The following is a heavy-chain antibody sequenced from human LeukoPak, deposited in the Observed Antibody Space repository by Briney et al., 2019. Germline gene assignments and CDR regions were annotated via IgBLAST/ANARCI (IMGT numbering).Heavy chain of an antibody. Sequence: SETLSLTCAVCGGSFSGYYWSWIRQPPGKGLEWIGEINHSGSTNYNPSLKSRVTISVDTSKNQFSLKLSSVTAADTAVYYCARDRSVVVPAANYGMDVWGKGTTVTVSS. CDR1: GGSFSGYY. D-gene: IGHD2-2*01. V-gene: IGHV4-34*01. J-gene: IGHJ6*04. CDR2: INHSGST. CDR3: ARDRSVVVPAANYGMDV.